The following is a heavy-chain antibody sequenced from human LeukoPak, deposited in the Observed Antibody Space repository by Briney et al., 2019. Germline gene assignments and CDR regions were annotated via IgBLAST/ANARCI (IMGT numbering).Heavy chain of an antibody. D-gene: IGHD6-19*01. J-gene: IGHJ3*02. Sequence: GASVKVSCKASGYTFTSYAMHWVRQAPGQRLEWMGWINAGNGNTKYSQKFQGRVTITRDTSASTAYMELSSLRSEDTAVYYCARDHTSIAVAATDAFDIWGQGTMVTVSS. CDR2: INAGNGNT. CDR1: GYTFTSYA. CDR3: ARDHTSIAVAATDAFDI. V-gene: IGHV1-3*01.